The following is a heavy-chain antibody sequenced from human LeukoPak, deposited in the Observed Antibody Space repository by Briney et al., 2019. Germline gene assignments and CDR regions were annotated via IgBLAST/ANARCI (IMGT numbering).Heavy chain of an antibody. CDR1: GFTFSTYN. J-gene: IGHJ4*02. Sequence: GGSLRLSCAASGFTFSTYNMNWVRQAPGKGLEWVANIKQDGSEKYYVDSVKGRFTISRDNAKNSLYLQMNSLRAEDTAVYYCTRDSVGDSYADYWGQGTLVTVSS. CDR3: TRDSVGDSYADY. V-gene: IGHV3-7*03. D-gene: IGHD5-18*01. CDR2: IKQDGSEK.